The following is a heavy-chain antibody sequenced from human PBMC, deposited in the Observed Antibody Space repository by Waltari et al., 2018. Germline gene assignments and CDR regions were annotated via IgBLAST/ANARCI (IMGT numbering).Heavy chain of an antibody. J-gene: IGHJ6*03. CDR1: GFTFSSYA. Sequence: EVQLLESGGGLVQPGGSLRLSCAASGFTFSSYAMSWVRQAPGKGLGWVSAISGSGGSTYYADSVKGRFTISRDKSKNTLYLQMNSLRAEDTAVYYCAKDGVGNPIRWYYYYYMDVWGKGTTVTVSS. V-gene: IGHV3-23*01. CDR2: ISGSGGST. CDR3: AKDGVGNPIRWYYYYYMDV. D-gene: IGHD1-26*01.